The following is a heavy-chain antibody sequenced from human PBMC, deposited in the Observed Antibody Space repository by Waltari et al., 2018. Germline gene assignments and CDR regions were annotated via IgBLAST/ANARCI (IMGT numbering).Heavy chain of an antibody. CDR2: INPNSGGT. Sequence: QVQLVQSGAEVKKPGASVKVSCKASGYTFTGYYMHWVRQAPGQGLEWMGRINPNSGGTNYAQKFQGRVTMTRDTSISTAYMELGRLRSDDTAVYYCARDQIRIGRSTSCYYNWGQGTLVTVSS. CDR1: GYTFTGYY. J-gene: IGHJ4*02. D-gene: IGHD2-2*01. V-gene: IGHV1-2*06. CDR3: ARDQIRIGRSTSCYYN.